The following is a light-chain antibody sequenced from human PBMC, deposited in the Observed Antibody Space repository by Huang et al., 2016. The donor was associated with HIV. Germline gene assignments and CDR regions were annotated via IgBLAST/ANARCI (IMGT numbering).Light chain of an antibody. Sequence: DILMTQSPATLSVSPGERATLSCRASQSVGAGLAWYQHKPGQAPRLLIDGASARANGIPARFSGSGFGTEFTLTISSLQSEDFVIYYCQQYNNWPQTFGQGTKLENK. J-gene: IGKJ1*01. CDR3: QQYNNWPQT. CDR2: GAS. V-gene: IGKV3-15*01. CDR1: QSVGAG.